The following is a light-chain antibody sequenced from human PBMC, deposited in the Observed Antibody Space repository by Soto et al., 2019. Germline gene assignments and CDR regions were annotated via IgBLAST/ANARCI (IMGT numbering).Light chain of an antibody. Sequence: QSALTQPASVSGSPGQSITISCTGSNSDIGGYSYVSWYQQHPGKAPKLMIYDVSNRPSGVSYRCSGPKSGNTASLTISAIHAEDDADYYCTSYPRQSTLGVLGGGTKLTVL. V-gene: IGLV2-14*03. CDR2: DVS. CDR3: TSYPRQSTLGV. CDR1: NSDIGGYSY. J-gene: IGLJ2*01.